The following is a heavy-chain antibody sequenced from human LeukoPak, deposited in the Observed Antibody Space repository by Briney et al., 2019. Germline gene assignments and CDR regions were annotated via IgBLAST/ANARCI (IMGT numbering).Heavy chain of an antibody. D-gene: IGHD3-3*01. Sequence: GGSLRLSCAASGFTFSSYWMSWVRQAPGKGLEWVANIKQDGSERYYVDSVKGRFTISRDNAKNSLYLQMNSLRAEDTAVYYCARLADYDFWSGYKFDYWGQGTLVTVSS. J-gene: IGHJ4*02. CDR3: ARLADYDFWSGYKFDY. CDR1: GFTFSSYW. CDR2: IKQDGSER. V-gene: IGHV3-7*01.